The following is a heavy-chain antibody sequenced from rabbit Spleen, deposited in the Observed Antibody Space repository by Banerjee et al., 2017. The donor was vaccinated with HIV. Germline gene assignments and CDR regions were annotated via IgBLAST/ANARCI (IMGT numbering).Heavy chain of an antibody. J-gene: IGHJ6*01. CDR2: IDVGSSDFT. CDR1: GVSFSFNNY. V-gene: IGHV1S45*01. Sequence: QEKLVESGGGLVQPEGSLTLTCTASGVSFSFNNYMCWVRQAPGKGLEWIGCIDVGSSDFTYSATWAKGRFTISKTSSTTVTLQMTSLTVADTATYFCARDTGTSFSSYGMDLWGQGTLVTVS. CDR3: ARDTGTSFSSYGMDL. D-gene: IGHD7-1*01.